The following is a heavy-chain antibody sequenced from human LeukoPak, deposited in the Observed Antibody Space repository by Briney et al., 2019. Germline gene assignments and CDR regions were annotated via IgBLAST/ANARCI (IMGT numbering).Heavy chain of an antibody. CDR2: IVVGSGNT. V-gene: IGHV1-58*02. Sequence: GASVKVSCKASGFTFTSSAMQWVRKARGQRLEWIGWIVVGSGNTNYAQKFQERVTITRDMSTSTAYMELSRLRSDDTAVYYCARKEGDYYGSGSYYGYWGQGTLVTVSS. J-gene: IGHJ4*02. CDR1: GFTFTSSA. D-gene: IGHD3-10*01. CDR3: ARKEGDYYGSGSYYGY.